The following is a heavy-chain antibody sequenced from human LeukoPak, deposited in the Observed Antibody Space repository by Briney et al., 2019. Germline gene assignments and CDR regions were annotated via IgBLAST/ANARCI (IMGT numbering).Heavy chain of an antibody. CDR3: ARDRAEGKTWVEFDP. CDR1: GFIVNSYA. V-gene: IGHV3-66*02. J-gene: IGHJ5*02. CDR2: IYSDGVT. Sequence: GVSLRLSCAASGFIVNSYAMSWGRQAPGKGLAGVSLIYSDGVTQYADSVKGRFTISRDNSKNTLYLQMNSLRDEDTAVYFCARDRAEGKTWVEFDPWGQGTLVTVSS.